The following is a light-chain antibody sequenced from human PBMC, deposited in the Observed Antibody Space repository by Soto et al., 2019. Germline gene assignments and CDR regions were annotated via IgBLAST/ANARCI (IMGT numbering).Light chain of an antibody. V-gene: IGKV1-39*01. CDR1: QSISYY. Sequence: DIEMTQSPSSLSAYVGDRVNITCRASQSISYYLNWYQQKPGRAPDLLMYGASSLQSGVASRFTGSGSGTEFTLTITSLQPGDFATYYCQQTYTTPLTFGGGTKVDIK. CDR3: QQTYTTPLT. CDR2: GAS. J-gene: IGKJ4*01.